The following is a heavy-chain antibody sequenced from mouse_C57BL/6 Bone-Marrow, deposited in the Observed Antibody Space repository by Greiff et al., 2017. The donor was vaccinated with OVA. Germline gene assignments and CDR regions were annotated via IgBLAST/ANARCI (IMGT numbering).Heavy chain of an antibody. V-gene: IGHV1-59*01. CDR2: IDPSDSYT. CDR1: GYTFTSYW. CDR3: ARSYYAMDY. J-gene: IGHJ4*01. Sequence: VQLQQPGAELVRPGTSVKLSCKASGYTFTSYWMHWVKQRPGQGLEWIGVIDPSDSYTNYNQKFKGKATLTVDTSSSTAYMQLSSLTSEDSAVYYCARSYYAMDYWVKEPQSPSPQ.